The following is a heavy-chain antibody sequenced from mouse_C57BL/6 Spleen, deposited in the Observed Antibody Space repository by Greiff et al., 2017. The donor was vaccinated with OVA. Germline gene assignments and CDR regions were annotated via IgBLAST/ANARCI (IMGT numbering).Heavy chain of an antibody. D-gene: IGHD1-1*01. CDR2: ISSGGDYI. CDR1: GFTFSSYA. J-gene: IGHJ2*01. V-gene: IGHV5-9-1*02. CDR3: TSNYYGSSHFDY. Sequence: EVNLVESGEGLVKPGGSLKLSCAASGFTFSSYAMSWVRQTPEKRLEWVAYISSGGDYIYYADTVKGRFTISRDNARNTLYLQMSRLKSEDTAMYYCTSNYYGSSHFDYWGQGTTLTVSS.